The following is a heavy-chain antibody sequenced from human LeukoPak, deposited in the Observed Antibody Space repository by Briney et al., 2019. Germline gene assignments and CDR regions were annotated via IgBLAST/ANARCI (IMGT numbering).Heavy chain of an antibody. CDR1: EFSVNSPY. D-gene: IGHD3-10*01. Sequence: GVSLRLSCAAPEFSVNSPYMGWVRQAPGRGMEWLSTIYSGDGTHYAASAKGRFIISRDISQNTLFLQLNSLRDEDTAVYHCARGFEELYFDFWGQGILVIVSS. CDR2: IYSGDGT. V-gene: IGHV3-66*01. CDR3: ARGFEELYFDF. J-gene: IGHJ4*02.